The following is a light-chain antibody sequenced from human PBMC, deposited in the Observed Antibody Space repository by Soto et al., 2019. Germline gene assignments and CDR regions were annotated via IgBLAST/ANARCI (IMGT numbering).Light chain of an antibody. CDR2: WAS. V-gene: IGKV4-1*01. J-gene: IGKJ4*01. CDR3: QQYYSTPLT. Sequence: DIVMTQSPDSLAVSLGERATINCKSSQSVLYSSNNKNYLAWYQQKPGQPPKLLFYWASTRESGVPDRFSGSGSGTDFTLTISSLQAEDVAIYYFQQYYSTPLTFGGGTKVEIK. CDR1: QSVLYSSNNKNY.